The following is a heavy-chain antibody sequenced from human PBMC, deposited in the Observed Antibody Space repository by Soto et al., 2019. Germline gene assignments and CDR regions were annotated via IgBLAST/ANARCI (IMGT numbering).Heavy chain of an antibody. Sequence: GESLKISCKGYGYRFTTYWIGWVRQKPGKGLEWMGIIYPGDSDVRYSPSFQGQVIMSADKSISTAYLQWSSLKASDTAMYYCARIDCSGGSCSPNDAFDIWGQGTMVTVSS. J-gene: IGHJ3*02. D-gene: IGHD2-15*01. CDR2: IYPGDSDV. V-gene: IGHV5-51*01. CDR1: GYRFTTYW. CDR3: ARIDCSGGSCSPNDAFDI.